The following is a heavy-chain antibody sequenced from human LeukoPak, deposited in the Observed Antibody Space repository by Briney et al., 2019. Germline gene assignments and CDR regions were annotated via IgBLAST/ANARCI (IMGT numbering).Heavy chain of an antibody. CDR1: GGTFSSYA. V-gene: IGHV1-69*13. CDR3: ARDLLNLPAPSDY. Sequence: GASVKVSCKASGGTFSSYAISWVRQAPRQGLEWMGGIIPIFGTANYAQKFQGRVTITADESTSTAYMELSSLRSEDTAVYYCARDLLNLPAPSDYWGQGTLVTVSS. CDR2: IIPIFGTA. J-gene: IGHJ4*02.